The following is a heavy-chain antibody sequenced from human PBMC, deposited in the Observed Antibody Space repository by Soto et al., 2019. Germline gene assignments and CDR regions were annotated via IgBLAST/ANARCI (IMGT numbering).Heavy chain of an antibody. CDR2: IYSSGEA. CDR1: SDSISGHY. J-gene: IGHJ4*02. CDR3: ARASHCKSYFDCFAWLDY. D-gene: IGHD3-9*01. V-gene: IGHV4-4*07. Sequence: QVQLQESGPGLVRPSETLSLTCTVSSDSISGHYWTWIRQPAGKGLEGIGRIYSSGEANYNPALTGRVIMSLDTSNTQFSLNLTSVSAADTPVYYCARASHCKSYFDCFAWLDYWGQGTLVTVSS.